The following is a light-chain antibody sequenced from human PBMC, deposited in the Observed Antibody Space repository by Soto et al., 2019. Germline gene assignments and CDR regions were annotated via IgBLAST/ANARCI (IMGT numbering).Light chain of an antibody. J-gene: IGKJ1*01. Sequence: DMQMTQSPSSLSASVGDRVTITCRASQGLSNKLAWYQQKPWKVPKLLIFAASTLQSGVPSRFSGSGSGTDFTLTISSLQPEDVASYYCQKYNDALRTFGQGTKVDIK. CDR1: QGLSNK. V-gene: IGKV1-27*01. CDR2: AAS. CDR3: QKYNDALRT.